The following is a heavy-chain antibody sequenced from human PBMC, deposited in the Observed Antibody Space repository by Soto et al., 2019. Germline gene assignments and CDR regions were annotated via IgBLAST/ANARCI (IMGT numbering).Heavy chain of an antibody. Sequence: QVQLVQSGPEVKKPGASVKVSCKASGYSFHNFGIIWVRQAPGQGLEWMGWISGQIAKTNYAQKFQGKVTMTTDPSSRTAYMELNTLTSDDTAMYYCARGPPSGSFSLTPRYWGQGTLVTVSS. CDR2: ISGQIAKT. V-gene: IGHV1-18*04. J-gene: IGHJ4*02. CDR1: GYSFHNFG. CDR3: ARGPPSGSFSLTPRY. D-gene: IGHD1-26*01.